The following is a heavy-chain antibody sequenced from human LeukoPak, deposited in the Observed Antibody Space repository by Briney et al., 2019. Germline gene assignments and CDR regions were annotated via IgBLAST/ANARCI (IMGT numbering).Heavy chain of an antibody. CDR1: GYTFTSYG. CDR2: ISAYNGNT. CDR3: ARAGRRLWFRDYFDY. D-gene: IGHD5-18*01. V-gene: IGHV1-18*01. Sequence: GASVKVSCKASGYTFTSYGISWVRRAPGQGLEWMGWISAYNGNTNYAQKLQGRVTMTTDTSTSTAYMELRSLRSDDTAVYYCARAGRRLWFRDYFDYWGQGTLVTVSS. J-gene: IGHJ4*02.